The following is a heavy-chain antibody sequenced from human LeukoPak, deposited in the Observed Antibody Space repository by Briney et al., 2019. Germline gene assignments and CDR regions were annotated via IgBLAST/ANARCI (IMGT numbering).Heavy chain of an antibody. Sequence: SETLSLTCTVSGGSISSYYWSWIRQPPGKGLEWIGNIHYSGSSTYNPSLQSRVAISIDTSRKQLFLKLSSVTAADTAVYYCALAPNSNWFDFWGQGALVTVSS. D-gene: IGHD2-8*01. CDR1: GGSISSYY. J-gene: IGHJ5*01. CDR3: ALAPNSNWFDF. CDR2: IHYSGSS. V-gene: IGHV4-59*08.